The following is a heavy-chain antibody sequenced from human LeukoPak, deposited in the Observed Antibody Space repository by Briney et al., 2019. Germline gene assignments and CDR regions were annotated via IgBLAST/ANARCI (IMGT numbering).Heavy chain of an antibody. Sequence: SVKVSCKTSGGTFSSYAISWVRQAPGQGLEWMGGIIPIFGTAKYAQKFQGRVTITADESTSTAYMELSRLRSEDAAVYYCAREGPSTRLAFDIWGQGTMVTVSS. CDR2: IIPIFGTA. D-gene: IGHD1-1*01. V-gene: IGHV1-69*13. J-gene: IGHJ3*02. CDR3: AREGPSTRLAFDI. CDR1: GGTFSSYA.